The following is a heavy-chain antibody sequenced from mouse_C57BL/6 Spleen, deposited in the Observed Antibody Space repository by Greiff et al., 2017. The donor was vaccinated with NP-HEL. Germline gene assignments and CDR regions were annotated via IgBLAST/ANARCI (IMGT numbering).Heavy chain of an antibody. J-gene: IGHJ2*01. CDR1: GFTFSSYA. CDR2: ISSGGDYI. V-gene: IGHV5-9-1*02. CDR3: TRDKGSTMTYYFDY. D-gene: IGHD2-4*01. Sequence: EVKLMESGEGLVKPGGSLKLSCAASGFTFSSYAMSWVRQTPEKRLEWVAYISSGGDYIYYADTVKGRFTISRDNARNTLYLQMSSLKSEDTAMYYCTRDKGSTMTYYFDYWGQGTTLTVSS.